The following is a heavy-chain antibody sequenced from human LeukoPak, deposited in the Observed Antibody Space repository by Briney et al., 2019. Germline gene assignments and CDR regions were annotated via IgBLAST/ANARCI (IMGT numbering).Heavy chain of an antibody. Sequence: GGSLRLSCAASGFTFSDYYMSWIRQAPGKGLEFISYISSSGSTISYADAVKGRFTISRDNAKKSMYLQMNSLRAEDTAVYYCARNEGSYLKYYFDYWGLGTLVTISS. V-gene: IGHV3-11*01. CDR1: GFTFSDYY. D-gene: IGHD3-10*01. J-gene: IGHJ4*02. CDR3: ARNEGSYLKYYFDY. CDR2: ISSSGSTI.